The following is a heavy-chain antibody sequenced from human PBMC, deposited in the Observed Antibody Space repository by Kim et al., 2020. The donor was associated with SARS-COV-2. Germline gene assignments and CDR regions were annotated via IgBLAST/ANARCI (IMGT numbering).Heavy chain of an antibody. D-gene: IGHD3-22*01. Sequence: SVKGRFTISRDNAKNSLYLQMNSLRAEDTAVYYCSITMIVVVGTTYGMDVWGQGATVTVSS. CDR3: SITMIVVVGTTYGMDV. V-gene: IGHV3-11*04. J-gene: IGHJ6*02.